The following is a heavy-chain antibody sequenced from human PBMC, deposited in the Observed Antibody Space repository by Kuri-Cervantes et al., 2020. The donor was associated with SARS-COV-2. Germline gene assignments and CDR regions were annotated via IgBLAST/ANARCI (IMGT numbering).Heavy chain of an antibody. V-gene: IGHV3-48*02. D-gene: IGHD2-2*01. CDR3: ARDRFRVPAAMTTVFWSDP. Sequence: GGSLRLSCAASGFSFSTYSMNWVRQAPGKGLEWVSYISSSSSTIYYADSVKGLFTISRDNAKNSLYLQMNSLRDEDTAVYYCARDRFRVPAAMTTVFWSDPWGQGTLVTVSS. CDR1: GFSFSTYS. CDR2: ISSSSSTI. J-gene: IGHJ5*02.